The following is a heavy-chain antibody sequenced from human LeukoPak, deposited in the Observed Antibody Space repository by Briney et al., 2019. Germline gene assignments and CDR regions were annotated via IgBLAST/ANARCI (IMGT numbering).Heavy chain of an antibody. J-gene: IGHJ5*02. V-gene: IGHV4-34*01. CDR3: ARGSAGFDP. CDR2: INHSGNT. Sequence: PSETLSLTCAVYGGSFSGYYWSWIRQPPGKGLEWIGEINHSGNTNYNPSLKSRVTISVDTSKNQFSLKLSSVTAADTAVYYCARGSAGFDPWGQGTLVTVSS. CDR1: GGSFSGYY.